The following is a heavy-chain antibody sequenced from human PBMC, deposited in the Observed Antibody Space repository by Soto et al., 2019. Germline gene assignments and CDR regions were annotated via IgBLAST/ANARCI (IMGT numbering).Heavy chain of an antibody. CDR2: INAGNGNT. D-gene: IGHD2-15*01. CDR3: AVVVAATNWFDP. J-gene: IGHJ5*02. Sequence: HVQLVQSGADVKKPGASVKVSCKASGYTFTSSAMHWVRQAPGQRLEWMGWINAGNGNTKYSQKFQGRVTITRDTSASTAYMELSSLRSEDTAVYYSAVVVAATNWFDPLGQGTLVTVSS. CDR1: GYTFTSSA. V-gene: IGHV1-3*01.